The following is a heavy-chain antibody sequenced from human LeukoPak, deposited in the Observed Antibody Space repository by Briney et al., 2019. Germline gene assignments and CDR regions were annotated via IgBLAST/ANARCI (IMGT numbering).Heavy chain of an antibody. J-gene: IGHJ4*02. CDR1: GFTFGSYW. Sequence: GGSLRLSCATSGFTFGSYWMSWVRQAPGKGLEWVSAISGSGGSTYYADSVKGRFTISRDNSKNTLYLQMNSLRAEDTAVYYCAKVSLGLQLLYGFLFDYWGQGTLVTVSS. V-gene: IGHV3-23*01. D-gene: IGHD2-2*02. CDR2: ISGSGGST. CDR3: AKVSLGLQLLYGFLFDY.